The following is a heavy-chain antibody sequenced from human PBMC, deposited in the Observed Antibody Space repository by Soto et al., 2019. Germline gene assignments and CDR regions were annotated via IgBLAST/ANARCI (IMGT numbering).Heavy chain of an antibody. J-gene: IGHJ4*02. CDR3: ARTVGAAYYFDF. V-gene: IGHV4-31*03. D-gene: IGHD1-26*01. CDR1: GGSISSGGYY. CDR2: IYYSGST. Sequence: PSETLSLTCTVSGGSISSGGYYWSWIRQHPGKGLEWIGYIYYSGSTYYNPSLKSRVTISVDTSKNQFSLKLSSVTAADTAVYYCARTVGAAYYFDFWGQGALVTVSS.